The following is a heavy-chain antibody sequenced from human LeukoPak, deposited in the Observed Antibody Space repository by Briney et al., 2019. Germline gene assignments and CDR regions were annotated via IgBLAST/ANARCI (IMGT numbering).Heavy chain of an antibody. D-gene: IGHD3-22*01. CDR3: AKGSYDSSGYYYDGDWFDP. J-gene: IGHJ5*02. CDR1: GFTFDDYT. Sequence: GGSLRLSCAASGFTFDDYTMHWVRQAPGKGLDCVSLISWHGGSTYYADSVKGRVTISRDNSKNSLYLQMNSLRTEDTAFYFCAKGSYDSSGYYYDGDWFDPWGQGTLVAVSS. V-gene: IGHV3-43*01. CDR2: ISWHGGST.